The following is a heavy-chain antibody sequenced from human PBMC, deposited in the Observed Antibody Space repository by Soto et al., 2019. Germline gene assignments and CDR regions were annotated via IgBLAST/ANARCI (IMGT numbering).Heavy chain of an antibody. CDR1: GGTFSSYA. CDR2: IIPIFCTA. D-gene: IGHD6-13*01. Sequence: SVKVSCKASGGTFSSYAISWVRQAPGQGLEWMGGIIPIFCTANYAQKFQGRVTITADESTSTAYMELSSLRSEDTAVYYCARVGHSSSQGWFDTWGQGTLVTVSS. CDR3: ARVGHSSSQGWFDT. J-gene: IGHJ5*02. V-gene: IGHV1-69*13.